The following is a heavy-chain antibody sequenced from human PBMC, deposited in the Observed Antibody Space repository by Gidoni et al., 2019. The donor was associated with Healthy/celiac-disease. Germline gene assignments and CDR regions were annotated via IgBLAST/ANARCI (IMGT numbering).Heavy chain of an antibody. Sequence: QVQLVESGGGLVKPGGSLRLSCEASGFTFSCYYMSWIRQAPGQGLEWVSYISSSGSTIYYADSVKGRFTISRDNAKNSLYLQMNSLRAEDTAVYYCARAAGRITGTTLGFDYWGQGTLVTVSS. V-gene: IGHV3-11*01. J-gene: IGHJ4*02. CDR3: ARAAGRITGTTLGFDY. CDR2: ISSSGSTI. CDR1: GFTFSCYY. D-gene: IGHD1-7*01.